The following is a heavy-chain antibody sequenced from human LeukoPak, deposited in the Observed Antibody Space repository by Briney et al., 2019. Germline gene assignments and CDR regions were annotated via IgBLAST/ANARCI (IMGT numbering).Heavy chain of an antibody. J-gene: IGHJ5*02. CDR1: GFTFSGSA. CDR3: TRDSGTYNWFDP. CDR2: TDKKDKGYATAT. D-gene: IGHD1-26*01. Sequence: GGSLKLSCAASGFTFSGSAIHWVRQSSGKGLEWVGQTDKKDKGYATATAYAASVKGRFTISRDDSINTAYLQMKSLKTEDTALYYCTRDSGTYNWFDPWGQGTLVTVSS. V-gene: IGHV3-73*01.